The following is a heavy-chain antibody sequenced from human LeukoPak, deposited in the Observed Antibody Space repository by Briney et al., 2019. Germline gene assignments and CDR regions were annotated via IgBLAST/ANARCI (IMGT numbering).Heavy chain of an antibody. CDR3: ARGPPYYYDSSGPGRGDY. CDR1: GGSFSGYY. Sequence: SETLSLTCAVYGGSFSGYYWSWIRQPPGKGLEWIGEINHSGSTNYNPSLKSRVTISVDTSKNQFSLKLSSVTAADTAVYYCARGPPYYYDSSGPGRGDYWGQGTLVTVSS. J-gene: IGHJ4*02. D-gene: IGHD3-22*01. V-gene: IGHV4-34*01. CDR2: INHSGST.